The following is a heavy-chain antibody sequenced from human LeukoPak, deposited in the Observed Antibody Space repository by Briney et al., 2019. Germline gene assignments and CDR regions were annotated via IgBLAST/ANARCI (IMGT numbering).Heavy chain of an antibody. D-gene: IGHD2-15*01. CDR1: GGTFSSYA. Sequence: SSVKVSCKASGGTFSSYAISWVRQAPGQGLEXXXXXXXXXXTANYAQKFQGRVTITADKSTSTAYMELSSLRSEDTAVYYCARDGGYCSGGSCYSYAFDIWGQGTMVTVSS. CDR2: XXXXXXTA. J-gene: IGHJ3*02. V-gene: IGHV1-69*06. CDR3: ARDGGYCSGGSCYSYAFDI.